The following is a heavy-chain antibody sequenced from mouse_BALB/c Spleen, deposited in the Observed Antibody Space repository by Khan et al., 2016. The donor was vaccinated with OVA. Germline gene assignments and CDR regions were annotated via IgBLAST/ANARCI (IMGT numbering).Heavy chain of an antibody. CDR1: GFSFTSYG. CDR2: IRAGGST. Sequence: VQLQESGPGLVAPSQTLSLTCTASGFSFTSYGVHWVRQPPGKGLEWVGVIRAGGSTNYNSALMSRLSISKDNIKSQVFLKMNMLQTDDTAMYYCAGRVDIWGQGTTLTVSA. J-gene: IGHJ2*01. CDR3: AGRVDI. V-gene: IGHV2-9*02. D-gene: IGHD1-1*02.